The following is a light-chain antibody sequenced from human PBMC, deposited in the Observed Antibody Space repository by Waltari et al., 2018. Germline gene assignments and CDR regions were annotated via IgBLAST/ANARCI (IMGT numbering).Light chain of an antibody. V-gene: IGKV2-28*01. CDR2: LGS. CDR3: MQALQSPVT. Sequence: DIVLTQSPLFLSVSPGEPASIPCRSSQSLKHYNGYYFLDWYLQRPGQSPQLLIFLGSSRASGVPDRFTGSGSGTDFTLNITSVEAEDVGVYYCMQALQSPVTFGPGTKVDI. J-gene: IGKJ3*01. CDR1: QSLKHYNGYYF.